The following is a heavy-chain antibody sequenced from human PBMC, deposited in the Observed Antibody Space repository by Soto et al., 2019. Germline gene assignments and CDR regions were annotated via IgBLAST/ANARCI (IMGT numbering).Heavy chain of an antibody. CDR3: AKDVIAARPTKFDY. J-gene: IGHJ4*02. Sequence: GGSLRLSCAASGFTFSSYAMSWVRQAPGKGLEWVSGISGSGDSTYYADSVKGRFTISRDNSKNTLYLQMYGLRAEDTAVYYCAKDVIAARPTKFDYWGQGTLVTVSS. V-gene: IGHV3-23*01. CDR2: ISGSGDST. D-gene: IGHD6-6*01. CDR1: GFTFSSYA.